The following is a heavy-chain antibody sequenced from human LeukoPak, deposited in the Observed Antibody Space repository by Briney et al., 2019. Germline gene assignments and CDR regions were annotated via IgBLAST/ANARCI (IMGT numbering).Heavy chain of an antibody. CDR1: GFTFSDYY. CDR3: ARDPRRGYYYYGMDV. J-gene: IGHJ6*02. CDR2: ISSSGSTI. D-gene: IGHD3-10*01. V-gene: IGHV3-11*01. Sequence: GGSLRLSCAASGFTFSDYYMGWIRQAPGKGLEWVSYISSSGSTIYYADSVKGRFTISRDNAKNSLYLQMNSLRAEDTAVYYCARDPRRGYYYYGMDVWGQGTTVTVSS.